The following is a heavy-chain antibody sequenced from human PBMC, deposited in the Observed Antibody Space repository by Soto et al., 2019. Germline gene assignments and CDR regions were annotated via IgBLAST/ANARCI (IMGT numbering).Heavy chain of an antibody. CDR3: GRTRAAPWFD. J-gene: IGHJ5*01. CDR2: MYYSGST. D-gene: IGHD6-6*01. V-gene: IGHV4-59*08. Sequence: HTRTVVYGTISDLCWSCIRQPPGKGLEWIGYMYYSGSTSYNPSLNSRVTLSVDTSKNQFFLKLSFVTAADTAVYYCGRTRAAPWFD. CDR1: YGTISDLC.